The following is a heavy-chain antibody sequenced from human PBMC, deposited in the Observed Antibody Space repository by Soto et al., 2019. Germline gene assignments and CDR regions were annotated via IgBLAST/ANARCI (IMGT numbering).Heavy chain of an antibody. Sequence: ESGGGVVQPGRSLRLSCAASGFTFSSYGMHWVRQAPGNGLEWVAVISYDGSNKYYADSVKGRFTISRDNSKNTLYLQMNSLRAKDTAVYYCAKDEAGYCTNGVCYCDAFDIWGQGTMVTVSS. CDR3: AKDEAGYCTNGVCYCDAFDI. CDR2: ISYDGSNK. J-gene: IGHJ3*02. CDR1: GFTFSSYG. V-gene: IGHV3-30*18. D-gene: IGHD2-8*01.